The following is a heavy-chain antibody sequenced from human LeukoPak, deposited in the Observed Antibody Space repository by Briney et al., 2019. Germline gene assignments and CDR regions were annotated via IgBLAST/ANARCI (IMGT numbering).Heavy chain of an antibody. CDR2: INNDGTNT. CDR3: AKDKWIGTYLHYYYGMDV. V-gene: IGHV3-74*01. CDR1: GFTFSSHW. D-gene: IGHD3-10*01. Sequence: TGVSLRLSCAASGFTFSSHWMHWVRQGPGKGLVWVSRINNDGTNTTYADSVKGRFTISRDNAKSTLYLQMNSLRAEDTAVYYCAKDKWIGTYLHYYYGMDVWGQGTTVTVSS. J-gene: IGHJ6*02.